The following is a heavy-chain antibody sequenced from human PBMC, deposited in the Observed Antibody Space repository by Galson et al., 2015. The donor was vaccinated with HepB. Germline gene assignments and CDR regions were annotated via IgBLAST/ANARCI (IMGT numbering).Heavy chain of an antibody. J-gene: IGHJ6*02. CDR2: ISSSSSYI. CDR3: ARVVTRNMDV. V-gene: IGHV3-21*01. Sequence: SLRLSCAASGFTFSSYGMHWVRQAPGKGLEWVSSISSSSSYIHYADSVKGRFTISRDNAKNSLYLQMNSLRAEDTAVYYCARVVTRNMDVWGQGTTVTVSS. D-gene: IGHD2-21*02. CDR1: GFTFSSYG.